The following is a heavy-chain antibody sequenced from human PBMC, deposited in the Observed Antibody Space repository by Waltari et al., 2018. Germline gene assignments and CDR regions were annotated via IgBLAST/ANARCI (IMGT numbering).Heavy chain of an antibody. J-gene: IGHJ4*02. D-gene: IGHD4-4*01. CDR3: ARGDDYSNYAAHSKPYYFDY. CDR1: GYSFTSYW. CDR2: IYPGDSDT. V-gene: IGHV5-51*01. Sequence: EVQLVQSGAEVKKPGESLKISCKGSGYSFTSYWIGWVRQMPGKGLEWMGSIYPGDSDTRYSPSFQGQVTISADKSISTAYLQWSSLKASDTAMYYCARGDDYSNYAAHSKPYYFDYWGQGTLVTVSS.